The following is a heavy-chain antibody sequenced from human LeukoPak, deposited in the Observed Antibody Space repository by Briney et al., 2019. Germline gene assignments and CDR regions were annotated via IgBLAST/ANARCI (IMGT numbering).Heavy chain of an antibody. D-gene: IGHD3-9*01. CDR2: IIPIFGKA. CDR1: AGTFSIDA. V-gene: IGHV1-69*01. Sequence: SVKLSCKASAGTFSIDAISWGRQAPGPRLESLGGIIPIFGKANYAQKFQCRVTITADESTSTAYMELSSLRSEDTAVYYCARGIGVLRYFQVDGMDVWGQGTTVTVSS. CDR3: ARGIGVLRYFQVDGMDV. J-gene: IGHJ6*02.